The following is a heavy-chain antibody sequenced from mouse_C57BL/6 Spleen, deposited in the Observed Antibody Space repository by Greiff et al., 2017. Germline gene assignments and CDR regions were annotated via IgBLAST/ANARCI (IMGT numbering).Heavy chain of an antibody. J-gene: IGHJ2*01. V-gene: IGHV1-26*01. CDR2: INPKSGGT. Sequence: EVQLQQSGPELVKPGASVKISCKASGYTFTDYYMNWVKQRLGQSLEWIGDINPKSGGTSYNKKFKGKATLTVDKSSSTAYMELRSLTSEDSAVYSCASEGEDYDYDYWGQGTTLTVSS. D-gene: IGHD2-4*01. CDR1: GYTFTDYY. CDR3: ASEGEDYDYDY.